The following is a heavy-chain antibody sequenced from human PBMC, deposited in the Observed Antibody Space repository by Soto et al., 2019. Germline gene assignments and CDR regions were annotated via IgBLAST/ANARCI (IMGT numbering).Heavy chain of an antibody. CDR3: ARDGGIMGYWFDY. CDR1: GFTFSDYY. Sequence: GGSLRLSCAASGFTFSDYYMSWIRQAPGKGLEWVSYISRSSSTIYYADSVKGRFTISRDNAKNSLYLQMNSLRDEDTAVYYCARDGGIMGYWFDYWGQGTLVTVSS. CDR2: ISRSSSTI. D-gene: IGHD1-26*01. V-gene: IGHV3-11*04. J-gene: IGHJ4*02.